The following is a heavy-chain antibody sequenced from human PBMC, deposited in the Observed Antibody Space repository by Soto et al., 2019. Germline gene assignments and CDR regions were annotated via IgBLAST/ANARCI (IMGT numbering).Heavy chain of an antibody. Sequence: GASVKVSCKASGYTFTSYAMHWVRQAPGQRLEWMGWINAGNGNTKYSQKFQGRVTIARDTSASTAYMELSSLRSEDTAVYYCARAPWQGRYFDWLLLSLDYWGQGTLVTVS. CDR3: ARAPWQGRYFDWLLLSLDY. J-gene: IGHJ4*02. CDR1: GYTFTSYA. D-gene: IGHD3-9*01. CDR2: INAGNGNT. V-gene: IGHV1-3*01.